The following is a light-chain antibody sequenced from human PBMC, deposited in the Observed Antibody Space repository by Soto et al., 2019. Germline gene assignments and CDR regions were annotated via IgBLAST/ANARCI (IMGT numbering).Light chain of an antibody. V-gene: IGLV2-23*03. CDR2: EGS. CDR1: SSDVGRYNL. CDR3: CSDADSSTFPVV. J-gene: IGLJ2*01. Sequence: QSALTQPASVSGSPGQSITISCTGTSSDVGRYNLVSWYQQHPGKAPKVMIYEGSKRPSGVSNRFSGSKSGNTASLTISGLQAEDEAHYYCCSDADSSTFPVVFGGGTKLTVL.